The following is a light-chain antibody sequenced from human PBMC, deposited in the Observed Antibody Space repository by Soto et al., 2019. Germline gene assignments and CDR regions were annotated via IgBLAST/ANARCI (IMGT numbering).Light chain of an antibody. V-gene: IGKV1-5*03. Sequence: DIQISQSPSTLSASVGDSVTIPCRARQSIRSWLYWYQHKPGKAPKLMSYKASGLETGVPSRFSGSGAGTEFTLTISSLQSEDFAIYYSQQDNNWPPWTFGQGTKVDI. J-gene: IGKJ1*01. CDR2: KAS. CDR3: QQDNNWPPWT. CDR1: QSIRSW.